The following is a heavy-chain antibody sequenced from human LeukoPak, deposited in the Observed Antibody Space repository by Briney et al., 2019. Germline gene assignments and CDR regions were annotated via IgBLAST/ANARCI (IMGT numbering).Heavy chain of an antibody. CDR2: FDPEDGET. Sequence: GASVKVSCKVSGYTLTELSMHWVRQAPGKGLEWMGGFDPEDGETIYARKFQGRVTMTEDTSTDTAYTELSSLRSEDTAVYYCASTYDILTGYRDYWGQGTLVTVSS. V-gene: IGHV1-24*01. J-gene: IGHJ4*02. CDR3: ASTYDILTGYRDY. D-gene: IGHD3-9*01. CDR1: GYTLTELS.